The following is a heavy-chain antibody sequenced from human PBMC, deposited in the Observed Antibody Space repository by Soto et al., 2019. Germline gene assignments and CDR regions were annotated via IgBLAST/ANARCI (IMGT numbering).Heavy chain of an antibody. J-gene: IGHJ6*02. V-gene: IGHV3-30*19. D-gene: IGHD5-18*01. CDR2: ISYDGSNK. Sequence: GESLKISCAASGFTFSSYGMHWVRQAPGKGLEWVAVISYDGSNKYYADSVKGRFTISRDNSKNTLYLQMNSLRAEDTAVYYCARDGYSSYYYYYGMDVWGQGTTVTVSS. CDR1: GFTFSSYG. CDR3: ARDGYSSYYYYYGMDV.